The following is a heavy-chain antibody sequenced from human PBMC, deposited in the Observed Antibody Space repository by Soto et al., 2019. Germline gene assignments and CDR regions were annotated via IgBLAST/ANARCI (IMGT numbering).Heavy chain of an antibody. Sequence: ASVKFSCKASGYTFTSYYMHWVRQAPGQGLEWMGIINPSGGSTSYAQKFQGRVTMTRDTSTSTVYMELSSLRSEDTAVYYCARDIRPRYCSGGSCSTFVYYGMDVWGQGTTVTVS. CDR1: GYTFTSYY. CDR3: ARDIRPRYCSGGSCSTFVYYGMDV. V-gene: IGHV1-46*01. J-gene: IGHJ6*02. D-gene: IGHD2-15*01. CDR2: INPSGGST.